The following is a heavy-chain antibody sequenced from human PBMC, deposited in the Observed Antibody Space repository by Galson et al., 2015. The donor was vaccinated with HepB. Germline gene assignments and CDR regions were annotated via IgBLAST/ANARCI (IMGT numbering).Heavy chain of an antibody. CDR3: ARQYDTSGYYPY. CDR1: GGTFSTYT. CDR2: IIPIFGSA. J-gene: IGHJ4*02. Sequence: SVKVSCKASGGTFSTYTLSWVRQAPGQGLEWMGGIIPIFGSANYAQKFQGRVTITADASKSTTYMELRRLRSEDTSVYYCARQYDTSGYYPYWGQGTVVTVSS. V-gene: IGHV1-69*13. D-gene: IGHD3-22*01.